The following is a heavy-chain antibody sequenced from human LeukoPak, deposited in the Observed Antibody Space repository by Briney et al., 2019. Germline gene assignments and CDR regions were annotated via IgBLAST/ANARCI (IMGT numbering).Heavy chain of an antibody. CDR1: GGSISSSTYY. D-gene: IGHD5-18*01. Sequence: SETLSLTCTVSGGSISSSTYYWGWIRQPPGKGLEWIGSIYYSGSTYYNPSLKSRVTISVDTSKNQFSLKLSSVTAADTAVYYCARARSSYGYGDAFDIWGQGTMVTVSS. CDR2: IYYSGST. CDR3: ARARSSYGYGDAFDI. J-gene: IGHJ3*02. V-gene: IGHV4-39*07.